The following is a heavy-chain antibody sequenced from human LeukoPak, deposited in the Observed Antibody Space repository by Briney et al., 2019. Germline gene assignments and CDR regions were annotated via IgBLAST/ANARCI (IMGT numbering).Heavy chain of an antibody. D-gene: IGHD3-3*01. V-gene: IGHV3-74*01. Sequence: GGPLRLSCAASGFTFSSYWMHWVRQAPGKGLVWVSRINSDGSSTSYADSVKGRFTISRDNAKNTLYLQMNSLRAEDTAVYYCARSSYYDFWSGYFVQTPNGMDVWGQGTTVTVSS. J-gene: IGHJ6*02. CDR3: ARSSYYDFWSGYFVQTPNGMDV. CDR2: INSDGSST. CDR1: GFTFSSYW.